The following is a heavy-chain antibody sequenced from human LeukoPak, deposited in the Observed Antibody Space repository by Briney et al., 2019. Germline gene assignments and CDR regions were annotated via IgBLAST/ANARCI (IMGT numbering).Heavy chain of an antibody. CDR3: ARRRIVVVPSRYGMDV. Sequence: GGSLRLSCAASGFTVSSNYMSWVRQAPGKGLEWVSVIYSGGSTYYADSVKGRFTISRDNSKNTLYLQMNSLRAEDTAVYYCARRRIVVVPSRYGMDVWGQGTTVTVSS. CDR2: IYSGGST. D-gene: IGHD2-2*01. CDR1: GFTVSSNY. V-gene: IGHV3-66*01. J-gene: IGHJ6*02.